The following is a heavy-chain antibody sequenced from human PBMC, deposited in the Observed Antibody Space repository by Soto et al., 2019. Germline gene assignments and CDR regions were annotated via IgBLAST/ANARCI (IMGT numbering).Heavy chain of an antibody. J-gene: IGHJ4*02. Sequence: QVQLQESGPGLVKPSQTLSLTCTVSGDSISSGGYYWSWIRQHPGKGLEWIGYIYDNGGAYYSSSLRGRVVISLDRSENQFSLRLSSVTAADTAVYYCARVKGGTTRRAFDSWGQGTLVTVSS. V-gene: IGHV4-31*03. CDR1: GDSISSGGYY. CDR2: IYDNGGA. CDR3: ARVKGGTTRRAFDS. D-gene: IGHD1-7*01.